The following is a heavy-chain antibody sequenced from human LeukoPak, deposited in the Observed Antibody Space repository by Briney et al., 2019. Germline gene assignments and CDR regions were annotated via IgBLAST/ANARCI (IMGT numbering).Heavy chain of an antibody. V-gene: IGHV3-30*18. CDR3: GKDYDSSAYYISADY. CDR1: GFTFSSYG. J-gene: IGHJ4*02. CDR2: ISYDGSNK. Sequence: GGSLRLSCAASGFTFSSYGMHWVRQAPGKGLEWVAVISYDGSNKYYADSVKGRFTISRDNSKNTLYLQVNSLRTEDTAVYYCGKDYDSSAYYISADYWGQGTLVTVSS. D-gene: IGHD3-22*01.